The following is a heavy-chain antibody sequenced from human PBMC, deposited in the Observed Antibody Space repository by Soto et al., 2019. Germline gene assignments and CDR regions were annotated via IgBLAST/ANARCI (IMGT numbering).Heavy chain of an antibody. CDR2: IYYSGST. V-gene: IGHV4-39*01. Sequence: SETLSLTCTVSGGSISSSSYYWGWIRQLPGKGLEWIGSIYYSGSTYYNPSLKSRVTISVDTSKNQFSLKLSSVTAADTAEYYCARHVTSTVRGVFDYWGQGTLVTVSS. J-gene: IGHJ4*02. CDR1: GGSISSSSYY. D-gene: IGHD3-10*01. CDR3: ARHVTSTVRGVFDY.